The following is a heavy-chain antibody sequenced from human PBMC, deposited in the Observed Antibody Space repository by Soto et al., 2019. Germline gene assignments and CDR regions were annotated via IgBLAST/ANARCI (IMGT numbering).Heavy chain of an antibody. CDR2: ISGNGGTT. CDR3: ATYDKTSSSRLTEFLQH. J-gene: IGHJ1*01. V-gene: IGHV3-23*01. Sequence: EVQLLESGGGLVQPGGSLRLACAASGFTFSSYAMSWVRQAPGKGLEWVSSISGNGGTTDYADSVKGRFTISRDNSKNTLYLQVKSLRVEDTAVYYCATYDKTSSSRLTEFLQHWGQGTLVTVSS. D-gene: IGHD3-9*01. CDR1: GFTFSSYA.